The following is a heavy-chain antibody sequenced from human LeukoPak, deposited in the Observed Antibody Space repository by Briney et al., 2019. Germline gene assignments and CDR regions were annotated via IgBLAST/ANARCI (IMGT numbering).Heavy chain of an antibody. CDR3: ARKYDSSGYSWVDP. CDR2: INHSGSI. CDR1: GGSNSAYY. Sequence: SETLSLTCTVYGGSNSAYYWSWIRQPPGKGLEWIGEINHSGSINHSPSLKSRVTISVDTSKNQFSLKLSSVTAADTAIYYCARKYDSSGYSWVDPWGQGTLVTVSS. D-gene: IGHD3-22*01. J-gene: IGHJ5*02. V-gene: IGHV4-34*01.